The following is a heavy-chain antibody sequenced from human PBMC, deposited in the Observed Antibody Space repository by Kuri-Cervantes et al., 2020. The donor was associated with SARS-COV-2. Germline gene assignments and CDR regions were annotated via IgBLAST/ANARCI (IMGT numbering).Heavy chain of an antibody. CDR3: ARGGIAARLVFDY. Sequence: ASVKVSCKASGYTFSSFYIHWVRQAPGQGLEWLGLLNPSSGDTVYAQKFQGRVTMTRDTSTSTIYMELSRLRSDDTAVYYCARGGIAARLVFDYWGQGTLVTVSS. J-gene: IGHJ4*02. CDR1: GYTFSSFY. D-gene: IGHD6-6*01. V-gene: IGHV1-46*01. CDR2: LNPSSGDT.